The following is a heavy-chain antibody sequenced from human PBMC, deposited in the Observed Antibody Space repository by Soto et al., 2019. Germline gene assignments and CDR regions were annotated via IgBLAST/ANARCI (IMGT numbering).Heavy chain of an antibody. CDR1: GYTFTSYA. J-gene: IGHJ3*01. D-gene: IGHD6-19*01. CDR2: INAGNGNT. V-gene: IGHV1-3*01. CDR3: ARAGEENYSSGWYPN. Sequence: ASVKVSCKASGYTFTSYAMHWVRQAPGQRLEWMGWINAGNGNTKYSQKFQGRVTITRDTSASTAYMELSSLRSEDTAVYYCARAGEENYSSGWYPNWGQGTMVTVSS.